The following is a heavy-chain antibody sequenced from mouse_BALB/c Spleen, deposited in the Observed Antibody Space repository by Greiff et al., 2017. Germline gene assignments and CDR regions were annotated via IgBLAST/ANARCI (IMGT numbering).Heavy chain of an antibody. CDR1: GFSLSTSGMG. D-gene: IGHD1-1*01. CDR2: IYWDDDK. J-gene: IGHJ2*01. CDR3: ARRAKAYGSSYGYFDY. V-gene: IGHV8-12*01. Sequence: QVTLKESGPGILQPSQTLSLTCSFSGFSLSTSGMGVSWIRQPSGKGLEWLAHIYWDDDKRYNPSLKSRLTISKDTSRNQVFLKITSVDTADTATYYCARRAKAYGSSYGYFDYWGQGTTLTVSS.